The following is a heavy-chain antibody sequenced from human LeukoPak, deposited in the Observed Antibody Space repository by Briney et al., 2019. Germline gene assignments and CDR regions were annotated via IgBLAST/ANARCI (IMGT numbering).Heavy chain of an antibody. D-gene: IGHD1-14*01. Sequence: GGSLRLSCAASGFTFSGYAMNWVRQAPGKGLEWVSVIGGRGGNTYYADSVKGRFTISRDNSKKTLYLQMNSLRAEDTAIYYCAKEYNAFDIWGQGTMVTVSS. CDR1: GFTFSGYA. V-gene: IGHV3-23*01. CDR3: AKEYNAFDI. CDR2: IGGRGGNT. J-gene: IGHJ3*02.